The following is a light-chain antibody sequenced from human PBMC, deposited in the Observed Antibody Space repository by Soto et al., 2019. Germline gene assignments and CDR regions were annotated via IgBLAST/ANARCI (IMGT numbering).Light chain of an antibody. CDR1: SSDVGAYNY. CDR3: SSYTSATTYV. J-gene: IGLJ1*01. CDR2: DVS. V-gene: IGLV2-14*01. Sequence: ALTQPASVSGSPGQSITISCTGTSSDVGAYNYDSWYQQYPGEAPKVIIYDVSHRPAGVSNRFSGSKSGNAASLTISGLQTQDEADYYCSSYTSATTYVFGTGTKVTVL.